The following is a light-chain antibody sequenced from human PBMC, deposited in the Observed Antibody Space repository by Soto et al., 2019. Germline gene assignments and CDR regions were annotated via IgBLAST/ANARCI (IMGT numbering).Light chain of an antibody. Sequence: QSALTQPASVSGSPGQSITISCAGTSSDIGAYNYVSWYQQHPGRAPKLMLYEVSHRPSGVSNRFSGSKSANMASLTISGLQPEDEADYYCASYTGTSTDVLFGGGTKLTVL. V-gene: IGLV2-14*01. J-gene: IGLJ2*01. CDR1: SSDIGAYNY. CDR3: ASYTGTSTDVL. CDR2: EVS.